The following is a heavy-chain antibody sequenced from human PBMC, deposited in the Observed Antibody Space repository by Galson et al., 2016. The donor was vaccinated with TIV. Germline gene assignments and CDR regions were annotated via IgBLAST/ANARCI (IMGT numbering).Heavy chain of an antibody. CDR3: ARDGLDMTTAVALPDY. J-gene: IGHJ4*02. D-gene: IGHD3/OR15-3a*01. Sequence: SVKVSCKASGYTFTHYFVHWVRQAPGKGLEWMGRINPHSGGTAYAPKFQGRVTMTRDTSISIAYMDLSGLKSDDTAVYYRARDGLDMTTAVALPDYWGQGTLVTVSS. V-gene: IGHV1-2*06. CDR2: INPHSGGT. CDR1: GYTFTHYF.